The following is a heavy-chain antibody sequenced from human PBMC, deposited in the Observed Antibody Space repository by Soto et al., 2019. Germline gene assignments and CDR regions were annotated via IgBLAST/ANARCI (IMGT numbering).Heavy chain of an antibody. Sequence: QLQLQESGPGLVKPSETLSLTCTVSGDSVTISDYYWGWIRQPPGKGLEGIGSIHYSGSTYYNPSLRSRVTISEDTSKKQFSLKLTSVTAADAAVYYCAAHDSGGYYAEYWGQGTLVTVSA. CDR3: AAHDSGGYYAEY. J-gene: IGHJ4*02. CDR1: GDSVTISDYY. D-gene: IGHD3-22*01. V-gene: IGHV4-39*01. CDR2: IHYSGST.